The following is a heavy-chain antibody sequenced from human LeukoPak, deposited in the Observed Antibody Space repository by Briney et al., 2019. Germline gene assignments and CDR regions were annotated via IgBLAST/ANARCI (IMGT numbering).Heavy chain of an antibody. D-gene: IGHD3-10*01. J-gene: IGHJ4*02. CDR1: GFTFSSYA. V-gene: IGHV3-23*01. CDR2: ISGSGGST. CDR3: AKGWLTSLLWFGESSPPFDY. Sequence: PGGSLRLSCAASGFTFSSYAMSWVRQAPGKGLEWVSAISGSGGSTYYADSVKGRFTISRDNSKNTLYLQMNSLRAEDTAVYYCAKGWLTSLLWFGESSPPFDYWGQGTLVTVSS.